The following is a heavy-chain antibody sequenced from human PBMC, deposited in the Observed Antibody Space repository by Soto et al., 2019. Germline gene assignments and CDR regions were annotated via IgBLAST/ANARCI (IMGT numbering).Heavy chain of an antibody. J-gene: IGHJ6*02. Sequence: ASVKVSCKTSGYTFTAYHIHWVRQAPGQGLEWMGWISPNRGGANYAQKFEGRVTMTRDTSISTVYMELSRLGSDDTALYYCARDYSGHGMDVWGQGTTVTVSS. CDR3: ARDYSGHGMDV. CDR1: GYTFTAYH. D-gene: IGHD1-26*01. V-gene: IGHV1-2*02. CDR2: ISPNRGGA.